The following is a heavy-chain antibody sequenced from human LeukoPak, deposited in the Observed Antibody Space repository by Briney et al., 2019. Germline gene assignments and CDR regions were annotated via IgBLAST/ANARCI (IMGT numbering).Heavy chain of an antibody. CDR2: NNPNSGGT. CDR1: GYTFTGYY. D-gene: IGHD2-15*01. V-gene: IGHV1-2*06. CDR3: ARAQGGAATNY. J-gene: IGHJ4*02. Sequence: ASVKVSCKASGYTFTGYYMHWVRQAPGQGLEWMGRNNPNSGGTNYAQKFQGRVTMTRDTSISTAYMELSRLRSDDTAVYYCARAQGGAATNYWGQGTLVTVSS.